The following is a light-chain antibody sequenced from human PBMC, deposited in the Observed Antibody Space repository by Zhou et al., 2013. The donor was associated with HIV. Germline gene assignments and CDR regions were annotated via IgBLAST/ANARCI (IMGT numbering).Light chain of an antibody. CDR1: QGISDF. Sequence: IQMTQSPSSLSASVGDRVTITCRASQGISDFLAWYQQKPGNVPNVLIYGASTLQSGVSSRFSGSGSGTDFTLTISDLQPEDVGTYYCQKYDTYPRTFGQGTKVGNQ. V-gene: IGKV1-27*01. CDR3: QKYDTYPRT. CDR2: GAS. J-gene: IGKJ1*01.